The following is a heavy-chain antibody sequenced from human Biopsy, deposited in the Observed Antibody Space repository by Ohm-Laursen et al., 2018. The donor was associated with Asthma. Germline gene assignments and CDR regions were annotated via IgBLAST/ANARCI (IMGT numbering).Heavy chain of an antibody. CDR2: ISYGGKT. V-gene: IGHV4-39*01. Sequence: SDTLSLTCPVSGGSMTPTSHYWDWIRQAPGKGLEWIGYISYGGKTSYNPSHKNRVTISRDTSKNQFSLRLISVTAADTAVYFCARRITIFGVVQKDHGMDAWGQGTTVIVSS. CDR1: GGSMTPTSHY. J-gene: IGHJ6*02. D-gene: IGHD3-3*01. CDR3: ARRITIFGVVQKDHGMDA.